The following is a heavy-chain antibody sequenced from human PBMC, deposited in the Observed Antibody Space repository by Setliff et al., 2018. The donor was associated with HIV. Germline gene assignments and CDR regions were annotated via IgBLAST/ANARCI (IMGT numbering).Heavy chain of an antibody. CDR2: IHTTGSP. J-gene: IGHJ4*02. CDR3: ARLLEGPDYSSDFRYFDWFPDV. V-gene: IGHV4-4*08. D-gene: IGHD3-9*01. Sequence: TSETLSLTCTISGVYISNYHWGWIRQPPGRGLEWIGSIHTTGSPKNNPSLQSRVSISIDMAKSLFSLELSSVTAADTAVYYWARLLEGPDYSSDFRYFDWFPDVWGQGTLVTVSS. CDR1: GVYISNYH.